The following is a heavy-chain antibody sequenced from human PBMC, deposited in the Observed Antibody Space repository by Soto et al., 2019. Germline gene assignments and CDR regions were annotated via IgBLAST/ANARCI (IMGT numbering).Heavy chain of an antibody. D-gene: IGHD3-22*01. CDR3: AKDVHYDSSGGLDY. Sequence: VRLLESGGGLEQPGGSLRLSCTTSGFTFDNFAMSWVRQAPGRGLEWVSAISGGGGGKYYADSVKGRFIISRDTSKTTVYLQLNGLRTEDTAVYYCAKDVHYDSSGGLDYWGQGTLVTVSS. J-gene: IGHJ4*02. CDR2: ISGGGGGK. CDR1: GFTFDNFA. V-gene: IGHV3-23*01.